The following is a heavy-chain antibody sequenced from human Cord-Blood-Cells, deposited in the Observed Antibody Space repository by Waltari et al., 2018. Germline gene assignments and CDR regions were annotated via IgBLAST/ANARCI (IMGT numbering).Heavy chain of an antibody. Sequence: EVQLVESGGGLVKPGGSLRLSCAASGFTFSNAWMSWVRPAPGKGLEWVGRIKSKTDGGTTDYAAPVKGRFTISRDDSKNTLYLQMNSLKTEDTAVYYCTTVPNWGSDFDYWGQGTLVTVSS. CDR3: TTVPNWGSDFDY. V-gene: IGHV3-15*01. CDR1: GFTFSNAW. J-gene: IGHJ4*02. D-gene: IGHD7-27*01. CDR2: IKSKTDGGTT.